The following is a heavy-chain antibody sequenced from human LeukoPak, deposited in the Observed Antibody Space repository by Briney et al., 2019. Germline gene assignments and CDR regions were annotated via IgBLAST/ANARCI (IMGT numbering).Heavy chain of an antibody. V-gene: IGHV3-23*01. CDR3: ATIAPLKAVAVQSPSHWFDP. CDR2: ISGSGGGT. J-gene: IGHJ5*02. D-gene: IGHD6-19*01. CDR1: GFTFSSDA. Sequence: GGSLRLSCAASGFTFSSDAMSWVRQAPGKGLEWVSAISGSGGGTYYADSVKGRFTISRDNSKNTLYLQMNSLRAEDTAVYYCATIAPLKAVAVQSPSHWFDPWGQGTLVTVSS.